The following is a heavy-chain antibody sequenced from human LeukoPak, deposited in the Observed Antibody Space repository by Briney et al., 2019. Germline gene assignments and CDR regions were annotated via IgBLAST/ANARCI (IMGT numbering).Heavy chain of an antibody. CDR1: GFTFSSYG. V-gene: IGHV3-30*18. J-gene: IGHJ6*02. CDR2: ISYDGSNK. D-gene: IGHD2-15*01. CDR3: AKDHLLRAALYYYGMDV. Sequence: PGGSLRLSCAASGFTFSSYGMHWVRQAPGKGLEWVAVISYDGSNKYYADSVKGRFTISRDNSKNTLYLQMNSLRAEDTAVYYCAKDHLLRAALYYYGMDVWGQGTTVTVSS.